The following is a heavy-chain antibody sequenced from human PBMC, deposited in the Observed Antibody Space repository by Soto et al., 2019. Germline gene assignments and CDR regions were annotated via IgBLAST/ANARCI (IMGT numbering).Heavy chain of an antibody. CDR2: ISYDGSNK. CDR1: GFTFSSYA. V-gene: IGHV3-30-3*01. CDR3: ASDRGYSGSSFDY. D-gene: IGHD6-13*01. Sequence: LRLSCAASGFTFSSYAMHWVRQAPGKGLEWVAVISYDGSNKYYADSVKGRFTISRDNSKNTLYLQMNSLRAEDTAVYYCASDRGYSGSSFDYWGQGTLVTVSS. J-gene: IGHJ4*02.